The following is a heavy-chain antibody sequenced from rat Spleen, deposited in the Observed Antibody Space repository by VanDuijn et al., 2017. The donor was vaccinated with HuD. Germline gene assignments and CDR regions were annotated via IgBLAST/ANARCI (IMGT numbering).Heavy chain of an antibody. J-gene: IGHJ4*01. Sequence: EVQLVESGGGLVQPGRSLTLSCAASGFTFSDYYMAWVRQAPKKGLEWVTSISYEGDNTYYGDSVMGRFHISRDNAKNTLYLQMNSLRSEDTATYFCARLEYYGLPSVMDAWGQGASVTASS. CDR1: GFTFSDYY. CDR3: ARLEYYGLPSVMDA. CDR2: ISYEGDNT. D-gene: IGHD1-6*01. V-gene: IGHV5-22*01.